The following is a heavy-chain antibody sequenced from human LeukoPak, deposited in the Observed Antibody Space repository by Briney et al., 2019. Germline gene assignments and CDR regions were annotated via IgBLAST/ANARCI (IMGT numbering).Heavy chain of an antibody. CDR3: ARDVGYRSWFDP. CDR2: ISIDSTTI. J-gene: IGHJ5*02. CDR1: GFIFTTYS. Sequence: QAGGSLRLSCVASGFIFTTYSMHWVRQAPGKGLEWVSYISIDSTTIYYAASAKGRFTISRDNVKNSLYLQMNSLTAEDTAMYYCARDVGYRSWFDPWGQGTLVTVSS. D-gene: IGHD5-18*01. V-gene: IGHV3-48*01.